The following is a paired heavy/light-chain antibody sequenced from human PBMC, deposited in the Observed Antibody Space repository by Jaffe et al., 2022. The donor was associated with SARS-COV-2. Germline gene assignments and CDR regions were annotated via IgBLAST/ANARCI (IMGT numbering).Heavy chain of an antibody. Sequence: EVQLVESGGGLVQPGGSLRLSCAASGFTFSSHWMHWVRQAPGKGLVWVSRINGDGRSTNYADSVKGRFTISRDNAKNTLYLQMNSLRAEDTAVYYCISSYVGGAAALDIWGQGTMVTVSS. V-gene: IGHV3-74*01. D-gene: IGHD2-15*01. J-gene: IGHJ3*02. CDR3: ISSYVGGAAALDI. CDR2: INGDGRST. CDR1: GFTFSSHW.
Light chain of an antibody. CDR2: WAS. J-gene: IGKJ2*01. CDR1: QSVLYSSNNKNY. Sequence: DIVMTQSPDSLAVSLGERTTINCKSSQSVLYSSNNKNYLAWYQQKPGQPPKLLIYWASTRESGVPDRFSGSGSGTDFTLTISSLQAEDVAVYYCQQYYSTPYTFGQGTKLEIK. CDR3: QQYYSTPYT. V-gene: IGKV4-1*01.